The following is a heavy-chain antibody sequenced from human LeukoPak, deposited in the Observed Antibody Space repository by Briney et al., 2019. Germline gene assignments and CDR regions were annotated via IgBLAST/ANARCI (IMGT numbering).Heavy chain of an antibody. Sequence: SETLSLTCTVSGGSISSYYWSWIRQPPGKGLEWIGEINHSGSTNYNPSLKSRVTISVDTSKNQFSLKLSSVTAADTAVYYCARGGGHTVTRPFDYWGQGTLVTVSS. J-gene: IGHJ4*02. D-gene: IGHD4-11*01. CDR3: ARGGGHTVTRPFDY. V-gene: IGHV4-34*01. CDR1: GGSISSYY. CDR2: INHSGST.